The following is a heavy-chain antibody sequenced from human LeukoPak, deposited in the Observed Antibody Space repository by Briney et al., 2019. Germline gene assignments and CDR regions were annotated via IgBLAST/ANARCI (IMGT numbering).Heavy chain of an antibody. CDR2: VHSSGST. J-gene: IGHJ4*02. CDR3: AREPRTTVKTYFDY. V-gene: IGHV4-39*07. CDR1: GGSIGSSTYY. Sequence: SETLSLTCTVSGGSIGSSTYYWGWIRQPPGKGLEWIASVHSSGSTYYNPSLTSRVSMSLDRSQNQVSLKLTSVTAADTAIYYCAREPRTTVKTYFDYWGQGILVTVSS. D-gene: IGHD4-11*01.